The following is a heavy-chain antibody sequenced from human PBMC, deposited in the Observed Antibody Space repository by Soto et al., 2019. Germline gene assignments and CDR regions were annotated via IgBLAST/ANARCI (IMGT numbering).Heavy chain of an antibody. CDR3: ARDGGGGDCGGDCYSVTPYYYYYGMDV. Sequence: GGSLRLSCAASGFTFSSYAMHWVRQAPGKGLEWVAVISYDGSNKYYADSVKGRFTISRDNSKNTLYLQMNSLRAEDTAVYYCARDGGGGDCGGDCYSVTPYYYYYGMDVWGQGTTVTVS. CDR1: GFTFSSYA. V-gene: IGHV3-30-3*01. D-gene: IGHD2-21*02. J-gene: IGHJ6*02. CDR2: ISYDGSNK.